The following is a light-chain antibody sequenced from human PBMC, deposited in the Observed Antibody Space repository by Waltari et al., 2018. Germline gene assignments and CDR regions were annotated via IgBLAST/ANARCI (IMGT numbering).Light chain of an antibody. V-gene: IGKV2-30*02. CDR3: MQGTHWPRT. CDR2: KVS. CDR1: HSLVHSDGNTY. Sequence: DVVMTQSPLSLPVTLGQPASISCSSSHSLVHSDGNTYLNSFLQKPGQSPRRLICKVSERDCGVPDRISGSGSGTDFTLKISRVEAVDVGVYYCMQGTHWPRTFGQGTKVEIK. J-gene: IGKJ1*01.